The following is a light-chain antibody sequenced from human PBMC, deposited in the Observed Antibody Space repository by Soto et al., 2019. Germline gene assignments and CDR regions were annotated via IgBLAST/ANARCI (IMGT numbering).Light chain of an antibody. CDR2: GAS. Sequence: EIVLTQSPGTLSLSPGERATLSCRASQSVSSSYLAWYQQKPGQAPRLLIYGASSRATGIPDRLSGSGSRTDFTLTISRLEPEDFAVYYCQQYPGYPFGQGTKLEIK. CDR3: QQYPGYP. J-gene: IGKJ2*01. CDR1: QSVSSSY. V-gene: IGKV3-20*01.